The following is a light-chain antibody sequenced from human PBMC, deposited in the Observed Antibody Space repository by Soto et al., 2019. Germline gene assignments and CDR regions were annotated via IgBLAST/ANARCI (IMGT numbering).Light chain of an antibody. V-gene: IGKV3-11*01. Sequence: EIVLTQSPATLSLSPGERATLSCRASQSVRNSLAWYQQKPGQAPRLLIYDASNRATGIPARFSGSGSGTDFTLTISSLEPEDFAVYYCLQRSNWAFGQGTKVEIK. CDR2: DAS. CDR3: LQRSNWA. CDR1: QSVRNS. J-gene: IGKJ1*01.